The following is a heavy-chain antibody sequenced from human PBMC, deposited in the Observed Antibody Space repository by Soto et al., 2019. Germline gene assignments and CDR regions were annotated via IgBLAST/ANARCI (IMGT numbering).Heavy chain of an antibody. CDR2: IYTSGST. CDR1: CGSISSYY. Sequence: PSETLSPTSTVPCGSISSYYGSWIRQPAGEGLEGIGRIYTSGSTNYNPSLKSRVTMSVDTSKNQFSLKLSSVTAADTAVYYCARINMDCSSTSCYHSPDAFDIWGQGTMVTVSS. V-gene: IGHV4-4*07. J-gene: IGHJ3*02. CDR3: ARINMDCSSTSCYHSPDAFDI. D-gene: IGHD2-2*01.